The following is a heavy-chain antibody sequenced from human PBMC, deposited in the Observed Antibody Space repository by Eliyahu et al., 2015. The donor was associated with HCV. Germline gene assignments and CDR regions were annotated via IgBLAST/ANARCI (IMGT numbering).Heavy chain of an antibody. CDR1: GFTXXGYG. CDR2: IRNDGSNK. CDR3: ARDKYDGSGSNVNDY. J-gene: IGHJ4*02. D-gene: IGHD3-10*01. Sequence: QVQLVEAGGGVVQPGRSLRLSCAASGFTXXGYGMHWVRQAPGKGLEWVAVIRNDGSNKQYADSVKGRFTISRDNSKNTLFLQMSTLRADDTAVYYCARDKYDGSGSNVNDYWGQGTLVTVSS. V-gene: IGHV3-33*01.